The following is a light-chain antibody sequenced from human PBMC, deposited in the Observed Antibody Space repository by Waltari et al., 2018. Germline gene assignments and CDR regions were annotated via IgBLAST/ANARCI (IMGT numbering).Light chain of an antibody. CDR2: KAS. J-gene: IGKJ4*01. V-gene: IGKV1-5*03. CDR1: QSISNW. Sequence: IQMTQSPSTLSASVADRVTLTCRASQSISNWLAWYQQKPGKAPKLLIYKASTLESGVPSRFSCSGSGTEFTLTISSLQPDDFATYYCQQYNSYTLLTFGGGTKIEIK. CDR3: QQYNSYTLLT.